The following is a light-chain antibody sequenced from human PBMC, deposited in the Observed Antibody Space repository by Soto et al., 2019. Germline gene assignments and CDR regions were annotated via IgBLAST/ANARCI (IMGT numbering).Light chain of an antibody. Sequence: EIVMTQSPATLSVSPGERATLSCRASQSVSSYLVWYQQKSGQAPRLLIYGASTRATGIPARFSDSGSGTDFTLTISGPQSEDFAVYYCQQHKDWPLTFGQGSKVEIK. CDR1: QSVSSY. CDR2: GAS. V-gene: IGKV3-15*01. J-gene: IGKJ1*01. CDR3: QQHKDWPLT.